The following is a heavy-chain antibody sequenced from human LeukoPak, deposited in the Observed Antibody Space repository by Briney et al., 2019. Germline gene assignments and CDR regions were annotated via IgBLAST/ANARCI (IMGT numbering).Heavy chain of an antibody. Sequence: GGSLRLSCAASEFIFSNYGMNWVRQAPGKGLEWVSYISSNSRTTNYADSVRGRFTISRDNAKNSLYLQMNSLRVEDTAVYYCARGGYSRPDYWGQGTLVTVSS. D-gene: IGHD4-11*01. CDR3: ARGGYSRPDY. J-gene: IGHJ4*02. CDR2: ISSNSRTT. CDR1: EFIFSNYG. V-gene: IGHV3-48*01.